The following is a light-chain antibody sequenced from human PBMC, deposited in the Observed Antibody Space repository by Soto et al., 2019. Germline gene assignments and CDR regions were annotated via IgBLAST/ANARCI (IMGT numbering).Light chain of an antibody. J-gene: IGKJ4*02. CDR1: ETGSSN. CDR3: QQRSNWPRHT. CDR2: DAS. Sequence: EIVLTQSRGTLSLSPGERATLSCRASETGSSNLAGCQQKPGQAPRLLIYDASNRATGIPARFSGSGSGTDFTLTISSLEPEDFAVYYCQQRSNWPRHTFGGGTKVDIK. V-gene: IGKV3-11*01.